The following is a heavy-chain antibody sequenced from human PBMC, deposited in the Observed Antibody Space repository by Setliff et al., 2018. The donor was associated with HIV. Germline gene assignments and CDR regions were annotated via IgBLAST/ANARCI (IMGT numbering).Heavy chain of an antibody. CDR3: ARGGYIAARFYYFDY. CDR2: VYYTGST. D-gene: IGHD6-6*01. CDR1: GGSVSSSGYY. Sequence: PSETLSLTCTLSGGSVSSSGYYWGWLRQPPGQGPEWIGSVYYTGSTYYSLSLNSRVTISVDTSKNQFSLKLSSVTAADTAVYCCARGGYIAARFYYFDYWGQGLLVTV. V-gene: IGHV4-39*07. J-gene: IGHJ4*02.